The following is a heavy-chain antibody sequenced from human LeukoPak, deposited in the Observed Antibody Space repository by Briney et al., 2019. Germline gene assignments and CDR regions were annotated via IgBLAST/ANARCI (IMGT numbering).Heavy chain of an antibody. J-gene: IGHJ4*02. CDR1: GGSISSYY. CDR2: IYYSGST. V-gene: IGHV4-59*01. Sequence: SETLSLTCTVSGGSISSYYWSWIRQPPGKGLEWIGYIYYSGSTNYNPSLKSRVPISVDTSKNQFSLKLSSATAAATAVYYWARDVPQGLDYWGQGTLVTASS. CDR3: ARDVPQGLDY.